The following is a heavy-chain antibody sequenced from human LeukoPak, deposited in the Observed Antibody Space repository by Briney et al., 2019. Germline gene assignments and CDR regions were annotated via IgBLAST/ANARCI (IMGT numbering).Heavy chain of an antibody. CDR2: INPNCGGT. Sequence: ASVTVSFKASEYTFTFYYMEWVRQAPGQGIDWMGWINPNCGGTNYAQKFQCMVTIPRDTSISTAYMELTRQRSADTAVYYCASDLAGATDYWGQGTLVTVSS. CDR1: EYTFTFYY. D-gene: IGHD1-26*01. J-gene: IGHJ4*02. V-gene: IGHV1-2*02. CDR3: ASDLAGATDY.